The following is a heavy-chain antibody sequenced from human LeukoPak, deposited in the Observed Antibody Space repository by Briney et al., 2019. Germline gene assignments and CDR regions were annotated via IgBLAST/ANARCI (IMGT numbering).Heavy chain of an antibody. CDR3: ARGYGSGSYPFDY. Sequence: SQTLSLTCTVSGGSISSGGYYWSWIRQHPGKGLEWIGYIYYSGSTYYNPSLNSRVTISVDTSKNQFSLKLSSVTAADTAVYYCARGYGSGSYPFDYWGQGTLVTVSS. J-gene: IGHJ4*02. CDR1: GGSISSGGYY. CDR2: IYYSGST. V-gene: IGHV4-31*03. D-gene: IGHD3-10*01.